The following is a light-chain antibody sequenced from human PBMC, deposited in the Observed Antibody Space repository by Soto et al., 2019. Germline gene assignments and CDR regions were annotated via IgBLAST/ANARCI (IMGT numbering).Light chain of an antibody. J-gene: IGKJ2*01. Sequence: EVVMTQSPATLSVSPGDRATLSCRASQSVDTNVAWYQQKPGQAPRLLVHSASTRATGIPARFTGIGSGTDFTLTISSLQSEDFAVYYCQQYNNWPPYTFGQGTKLEIK. CDR3: QQYNNWPPYT. V-gene: IGKV3-15*01. CDR2: SAS. CDR1: QSVDTN.